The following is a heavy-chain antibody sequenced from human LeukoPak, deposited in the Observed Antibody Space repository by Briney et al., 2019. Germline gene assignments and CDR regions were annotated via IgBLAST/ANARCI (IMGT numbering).Heavy chain of an antibody. CDR2: INHSRST. J-gene: IGHJ4*02. CDR3: ARGGFYCGDDCYVDY. Sequence: PSETLSLTCAVYGGSFSYYYWSWIRQPPGKGLGWIGEINHSRSTNYNPSLKSRVTISVDTSKNQFSLKLSSVTAADTAVYYCARGGFYCGDDCYVDYWSQGTLVTVSS. D-gene: IGHD2-21*02. V-gene: IGHV4-34*01. CDR1: GGSFSYYY.